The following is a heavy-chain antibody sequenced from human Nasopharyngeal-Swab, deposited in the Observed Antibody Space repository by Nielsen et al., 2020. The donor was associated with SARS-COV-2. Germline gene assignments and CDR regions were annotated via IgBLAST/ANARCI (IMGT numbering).Heavy chain of an antibody. V-gene: IGHV3-7*01. Sequence: GGSLRLSCAASGFTFSSYWMSWVRQAPGKGLEWVANIKQDGSEKYYVDSVKGRFTISRDNAKNTLYLQMNSLRAEDTAVYYCAKGDYYDSSGYYYGFDYWGQGTLVTVSS. J-gene: IGHJ4*02. CDR3: AKGDYYDSSGYYYGFDY. CDR1: GFTFSSYW. D-gene: IGHD3-22*01. CDR2: IKQDGSEK.